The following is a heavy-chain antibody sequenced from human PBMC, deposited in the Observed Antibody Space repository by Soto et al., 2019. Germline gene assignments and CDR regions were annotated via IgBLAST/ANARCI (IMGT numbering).Heavy chain of an antibody. CDR3: ARFAEVAGTDWFDP. V-gene: IGHV1-18*01. D-gene: IGHD6-19*01. CDR2: ISAYNGNT. CDR1: GYTFTSYG. Sequence: ASVKVSCKASGYTFTSYGISWVRQAPGQGLEWMGWISAYNGNTNYAQKLQGRVTMTTDTSTSTAYMELRSLRSDDTAVYYCARFAEVAGTDWFDPWGQGTMVTVSS. J-gene: IGHJ5*02.